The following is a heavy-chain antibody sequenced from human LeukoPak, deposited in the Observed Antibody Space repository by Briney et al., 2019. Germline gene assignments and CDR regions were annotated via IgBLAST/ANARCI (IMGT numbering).Heavy chain of an antibody. Sequence: KPGGSLRLSCAASGFTFSSYTMNWVRQAPGKGLEWVSSISSSSNYIYYADSVKGRFTISRDNAKNSLFLQMNSPRAEDTAVYYCARGQGLQLKSGSDYWGQGTLVTVSS. CDR1: GFTFSSYT. CDR3: ARGQGLQLKSGSDY. CDR2: ISSSSNYI. D-gene: IGHD5-24*01. V-gene: IGHV3-21*01. J-gene: IGHJ4*02.